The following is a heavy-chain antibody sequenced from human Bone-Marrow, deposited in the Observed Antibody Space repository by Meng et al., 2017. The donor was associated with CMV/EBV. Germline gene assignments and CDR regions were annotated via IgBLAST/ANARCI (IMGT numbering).Heavy chain of an antibody. D-gene: IGHD2-2*01. V-gene: IGHV1-2*02. CDR3: ARDQLLSDLEHAPWFDP. CDR2: INPNSGGT. CDR1: GYTFTSYG. J-gene: IGHJ5*02. Sequence: ASVKVSCKASGYTFTSYGISWVRQAPGQGLEWMGWINPNSGGTNYAQKFQGRVTMTRDTSISTAYMELSRLRSDDTAVYYCARDQLLSDLEHAPWFDPWGQGTLVTVSS.